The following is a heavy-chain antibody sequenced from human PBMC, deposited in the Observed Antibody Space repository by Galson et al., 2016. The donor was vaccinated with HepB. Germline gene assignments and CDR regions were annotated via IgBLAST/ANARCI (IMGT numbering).Heavy chain of an antibody. CDR3: ARDTPGVYAADY. D-gene: IGHD2-8*01. J-gene: IGHJ4*02. CDR1: GGSISSGSYY. Sequence: TLSLTCTVSGGSISSGSYYWTWIRQPAGKGLEWIGRVYTVGTTDYDPSLKSRVTISLDTSRNQFSLKLSSVTAADTAVYYCARDTPGVYAADYWGQGTLVTVSS. V-gene: IGHV4-61*02. CDR2: VYTVGTT.